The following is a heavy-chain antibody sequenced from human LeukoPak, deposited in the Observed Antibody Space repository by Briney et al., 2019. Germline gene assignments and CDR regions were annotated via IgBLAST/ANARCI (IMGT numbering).Heavy chain of an antibody. V-gene: IGHV1-69*05. D-gene: IGHD2-2*01. J-gene: IGHJ3*02. Sequence: GASVKVSCKASGGTFSSYAISWVRQAPGQGLEWMGGIIPIFGTANYAQKFQGRVTITTDESTSTAYMELSSLRSEDTAVYYCARDQVCGSTSRYGLAFDIWGQGTMVTVSS. CDR3: ARDQVCGSTSRYGLAFDI. CDR1: GGTFSSYA. CDR2: IIPIFGTA.